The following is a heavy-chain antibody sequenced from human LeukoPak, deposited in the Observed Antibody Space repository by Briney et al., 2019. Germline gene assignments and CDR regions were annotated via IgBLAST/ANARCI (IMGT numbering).Heavy chain of an antibody. D-gene: IGHD2-21*02. Sequence: GGSLRLSCAASGFTFSTYGMHWVRQTPGKGPEWVAVMSYDGSNIYYGDSVKGRFTISRDNSKNTLYLQMNNLRVEDTALYYCAKVTPGSTARKSGLDYWGQGTLVTVSS. CDR2: MSYDGSNI. J-gene: IGHJ4*02. CDR1: GFTFSTYG. V-gene: IGHV3-30*18. CDR3: AKVTPGSTARKSGLDY.